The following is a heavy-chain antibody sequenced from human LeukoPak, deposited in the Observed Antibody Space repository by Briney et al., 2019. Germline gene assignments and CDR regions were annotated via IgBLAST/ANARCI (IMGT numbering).Heavy chain of an antibody. CDR1: SYTFSDYG. V-gene: IGHV1-18*01. Sequence: ASVKVSCKASSYTFSDYGITWVRQAPGEGLEWMGRISAYSGTTNYAQKVQGRLTMTTDTSTSTAYMELKNLRSDDTAVYYCARGGWELLRVYYFDYWGQGTLVTVSS. D-gene: IGHD1-26*01. CDR2: ISAYSGTT. J-gene: IGHJ4*02. CDR3: ARGGWELLRVYYFDY.